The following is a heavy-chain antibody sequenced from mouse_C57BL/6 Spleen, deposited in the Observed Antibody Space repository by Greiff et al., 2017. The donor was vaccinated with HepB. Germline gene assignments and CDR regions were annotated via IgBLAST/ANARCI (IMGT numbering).Heavy chain of an antibody. J-gene: IGHJ3*01. D-gene: IGHD6-2*01. CDR1: GFSLTSYG. CDR3: ATEFSGGGFAY. Sequence: VHLVESGPGLVAPSQSLSITCTVSGFSLTSYGVDWVRQSPGKGLEWLGVIWGVGSTNYNSALKSRLSISKDNSKSQVFLKMNSLQTDDTAMYYCATEFSGGGFAYWGQGTLVTVSA. V-gene: IGHV2-6*01. CDR2: IWGVGST.